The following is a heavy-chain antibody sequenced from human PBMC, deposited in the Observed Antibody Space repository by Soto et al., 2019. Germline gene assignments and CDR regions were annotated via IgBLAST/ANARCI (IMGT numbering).Heavy chain of an antibody. Sequence: TLALTCTVCGGSVTSGGYSGTWIRQSPGKGLEWIGYTYQSGSAYYNPSLKSRVTISVDRSKNQFSLNLTSVTAADTAVYYCARDYYGMDVWGQGTTVTVSS. J-gene: IGHJ6*02. CDR2: TYQSGSA. CDR1: GGSVTSGGYS. V-gene: IGHV4-30-2*06. CDR3: ARDYYGMDV.